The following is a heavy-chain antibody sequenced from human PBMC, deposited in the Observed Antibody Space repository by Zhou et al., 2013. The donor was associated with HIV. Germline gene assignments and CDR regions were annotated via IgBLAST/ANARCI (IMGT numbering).Heavy chain of an antibody. CDR1: GDISNSHA. Sequence: QVHLVQSGPEVKKPGSSVKVSCKASGDISNSHAINWVRQAPGQGLEWMGGITPIFQTPNHAQKFQGRISISMDKSTTTVYMEMRRLTSEDSAVYYCTREGESSGYFDFWGQGDAGRRLL. D-gene: IGHD3-22*01. CDR2: ITPIFQTP. V-gene: IGHV1-69*05. CDR3: TREGESSGYFDF. J-gene: IGHJ5*01.